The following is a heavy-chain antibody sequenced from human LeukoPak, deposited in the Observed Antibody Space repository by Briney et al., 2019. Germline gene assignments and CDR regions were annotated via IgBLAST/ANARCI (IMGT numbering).Heavy chain of an antibody. D-gene: IGHD2-15*01. CDR1: GGSFSGYY. CDR3: SGYDCSGGSCYRYYYYGMDV. Sequence: SETLSLTCAVYGGSFSGYYWSWIRQPPGKGLEWIGEINHSGSTNYNPSLKSRVTISVDTSKNQFSLKLSSVTAADTAVYYCSGYDCSGGSCYRYYYYGMDVWGQRTTVTVSS. V-gene: IGHV4-34*01. J-gene: IGHJ6*02. CDR2: INHSGST.